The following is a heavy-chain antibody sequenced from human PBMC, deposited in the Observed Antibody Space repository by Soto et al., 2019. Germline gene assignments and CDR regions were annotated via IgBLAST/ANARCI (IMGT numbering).Heavy chain of an antibody. CDR3: ARAGGGYGDYFFFDY. V-gene: IGHV3-7*01. D-gene: IGHD4-17*01. J-gene: IGHJ4*02. Sequence: GGSLRLSCAASGFTFSSYWMSWVRQAPGKGLEWVANIKQDGSEKYYVDSVKGRFTISRDNAKNSLFLQMNSLRAEDTAVYYCARAGGGYGDYFFFDYWGQGTLVTVSS. CDR2: IKQDGSEK. CDR1: GFTFSSYW.